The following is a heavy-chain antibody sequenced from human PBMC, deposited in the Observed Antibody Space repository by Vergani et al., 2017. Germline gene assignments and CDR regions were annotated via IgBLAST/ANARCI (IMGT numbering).Heavy chain of an antibody. CDR1: GFTFSSYS. CDR2: ISSGSSYM. J-gene: IGHJ6*02. Sequence: EVQLVESGGGLVKPGGSLRLSCAASGFTFSSYSVNWVRLAPGKGLEWVSSISSGSSYMYYADSVKGRFTISRDNAKNALYRQMNSLRAEDTAVYYCASAQAGYYDFGSGYPKSYYYYGMDVWGQGTTVTVSS. V-gene: IGHV3-21*01. CDR3: ASAQAGYYDFGSGYPKSYYYYGMDV. D-gene: IGHD3-3*01.